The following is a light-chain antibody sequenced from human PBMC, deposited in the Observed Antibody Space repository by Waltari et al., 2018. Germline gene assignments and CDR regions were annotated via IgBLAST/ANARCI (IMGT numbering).Light chain of an antibody. J-gene: IGKJ2*01. CDR2: NVS. Sequence: DVVMTQFPLPLPVTLGQPASISCSPSQSLVDSNGNTYLNWFQQRPGKSPRRLIYNVSKRDSGVPDRFSGSGSGTDFTLKISRVEADDVAVYYCMQGTYWPRHTFGQGTKLEIK. V-gene: IGKV2-30*01. CDR1: QSLVDSNGNTY. CDR3: MQGTYWPRHT.